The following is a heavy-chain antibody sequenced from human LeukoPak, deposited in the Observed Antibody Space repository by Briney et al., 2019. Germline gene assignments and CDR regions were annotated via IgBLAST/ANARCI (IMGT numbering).Heavy chain of an antibody. D-gene: IGHD5-24*01. V-gene: IGHV3-7*01. CDR1: GFTLSNHW. Sequence: GGSLRLSCAASGFTLSNHWMTWVRQAPGKGLECVAIIKQDGSEKYYVDSVKGRFTISRDNAKNSLYLQMNSLRAEDTAVYYCGTGWAIDFWGQGTLVTVPS. CDR3: GTGWAIDF. J-gene: IGHJ4*02. CDR2: IKQDGSEK.